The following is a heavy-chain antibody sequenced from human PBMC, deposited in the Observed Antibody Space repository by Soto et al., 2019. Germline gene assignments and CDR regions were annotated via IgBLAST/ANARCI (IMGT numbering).Heavy chain of an antibody. V-gene: IGHV1-69*13. D-gene: IGHD3-22*01. J-gene: IGHJ4*02. Sequence: SVKVSCKASGGTFSSYAISWVRQAPGQGLEWMGGIIPIFATANYAQKFQGRVTITADESTSTAYMELSSLRSEDTAVYYCARGDYYDSSGYFDYWGQGTLVTVSS. CDR1: GGTFSSYA. CDR3: ARGDYYDSSGYFDY. CDR2: IIPIFATA.